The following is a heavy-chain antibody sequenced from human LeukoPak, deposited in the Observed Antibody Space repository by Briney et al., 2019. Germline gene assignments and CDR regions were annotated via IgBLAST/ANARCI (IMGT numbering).Heavy chain of an antibody. V-gene: IGHV3-9*01. CDR1: GFTFDDYA. Sequence: GRSLRLSCAASGFTFDDYAMHWVRQAPGKGLEWVSGIGWNSGSIGYADSVKGRFTISRDNAKNSLYLQMNSLRAEDTALYYCAKFSAFDIWGQGTMVTVSS. CDR2: IGWNSGSI. CDR3: AKFSAFDI. J-gene: IGHJ3*02.